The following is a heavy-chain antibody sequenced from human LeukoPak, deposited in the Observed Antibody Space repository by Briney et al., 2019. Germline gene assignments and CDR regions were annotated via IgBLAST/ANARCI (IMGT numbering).Heavy chain of an antibody. J-gene: IGHJ3*02. D-gene: IGHD1-1*01. V-gene: IGHV3-48*03. CDR3: ARPTGNAFDI. Sequence: GGSLRLSCAASGFTFSSYEMNWVRQAPGKGLEWFSYISSTGGTIYYADSVKGRFTISRDNAKNSLYLQMNSLRAEDTAVYYCARPTGNAFDIWGQGTMVTVSS. CDR1: GFTFSSYE. CDR2: ISSTGGTI.